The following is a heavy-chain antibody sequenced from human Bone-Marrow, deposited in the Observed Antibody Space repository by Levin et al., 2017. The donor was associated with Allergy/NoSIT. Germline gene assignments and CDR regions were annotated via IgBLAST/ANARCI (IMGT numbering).Heavy chain of an antibody. D-gene: IGHD6-13*01. CDR3: ARQAYSSNWFRWFDP. CDR2: INTNTGNP. Sequence: ASVKVSCQASGYTFTYYAMNWVRQAPGQGLEWMGWINTNTGNPTYAQGFTGRFVFSLDTSISTAYLQISSLKAEDTAVYYCARQAYSSNWFRWFDPWGQGTLVTVSS. V-gene: IGHV7-4-1*02. J-gene: IGHJ5*02. CDR1: GYTFTYYA.